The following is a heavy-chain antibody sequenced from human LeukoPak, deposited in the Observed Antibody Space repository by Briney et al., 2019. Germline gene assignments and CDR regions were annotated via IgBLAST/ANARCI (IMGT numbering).Heavy chain of an antibody. V-gene: IGHV3-9*03. CDR2: ISWNSGSI. CDR3: ARGIGYSTSGCVDY. J-gene: IGHJ4*02. D-gene: IGHD6-13*01. Sequence: GTSLTLSCAASGFTFDDYAMHWVRQAPGKGLEWVSVISWNSGSIVYADSVKGRFTISRDRTKNSLYLQMNSLRAEDMALYCCARGIGYSTSGCVDYWAQGTVVTVSS. CDR1: GFTFDDYA.